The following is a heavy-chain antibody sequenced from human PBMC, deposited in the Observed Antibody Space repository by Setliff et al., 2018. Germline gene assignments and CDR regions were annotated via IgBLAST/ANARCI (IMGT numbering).Heavy chain of an antibody. CDR3: ARDNTIVGATDY. Sequence: KPSETLSLTCNVSGVSISSYYWSWIRQPAGEGLEWIGRLHTSGTTDYNPSLKGRVTISADTSTNHFSLKLTSVTAADTAVYYCARDNTIVGATDYWGQGALVTVSS. CDR1: GVSISSYY. V-gene: IGHV4-4*07. D-gene: IGHD1-26*01. J-gene: IGHJ4*02. CDR2: LHTSGTT.